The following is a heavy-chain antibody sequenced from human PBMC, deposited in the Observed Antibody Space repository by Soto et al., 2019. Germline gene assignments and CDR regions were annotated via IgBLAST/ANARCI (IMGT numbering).Heavy chain of an antibody. CDR2: INPDGSAT. J-gene: IGHJ4*02. CDR3: GRGGSDSPMAPGY. D-gene: IGHD5-18*01. CDR1: GFTFSSYW. V-gene: IGHV3-74*01. Sequence: GGSLRPSCAASGFTFSSYWMHWVRQAPGKGRVWVSRINPDGSATNYADSVKGRFTISRDNAKNTLYLQMNSLRAEDTAVFYCGRGGSDSPMAPGYWGQGTLVTVSS.